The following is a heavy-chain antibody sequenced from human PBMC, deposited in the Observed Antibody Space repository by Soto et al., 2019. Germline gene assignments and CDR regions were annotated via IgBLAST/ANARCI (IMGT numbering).Heavy chain of an antibody. CDR2: INGDGSRT. CDR1: GFTFSYYW. J-gene: IGHJ6*02. V-gene: IGHV3-74*01. D-gene: IGHD2-21*02. Sequence: EVQLVESGGGLVQPGGSLRLSCAASGFTFSYYWMHWVRQAPGKGLVWVSRINGDGSRTSYADSVKGRFTMSRDNAKNTLYLEMNRLRAEDTDVYYCANGHDSREVYHSYGMDVWGQGTTVTVSS. CDR3: ANGHDSREVYHSYGMDV.